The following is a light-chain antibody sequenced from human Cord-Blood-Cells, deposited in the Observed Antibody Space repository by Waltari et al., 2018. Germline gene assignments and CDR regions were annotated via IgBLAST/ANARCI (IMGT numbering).Light chain of an antibody. V-gene: IGLV2-8*01. CDR1: SSHVCGDNY. J-gene: IGLJ1*01. Sequence: QSALTQPPSASGSPGQSVTISCTGTSSHVCGDNYVPWYQQHPGKAPKLMIYEVSKRPSGVPARFSGSKSGYTASLTVSGLQAEDEADYYCSSYAGSNNFVFGTGTKVTVL. CDR3: SSYAGSNNFV. CDR2: EVS.